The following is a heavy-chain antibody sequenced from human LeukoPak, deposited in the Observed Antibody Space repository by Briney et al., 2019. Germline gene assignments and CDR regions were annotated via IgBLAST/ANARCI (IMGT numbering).Heavy chain of an antibody. V-gene: IGHV4-31*03. D-gene: IGHD1-7*01. J-gene: IGHJ4*02. CDR1: GVSISSCGYC. Sequence: PSQTLSLTCTVSGVSISSCGYCWSWIRQHPGKGLEWIGYIYYSGSTYYNPSLKSRATISVDTSKNQFSLKLSSVTAADTAVYYRARDSGTTVDYWGQGTLVTVSS. CDR3: ARDSGTTVDY. CDR2: IYYSGST.